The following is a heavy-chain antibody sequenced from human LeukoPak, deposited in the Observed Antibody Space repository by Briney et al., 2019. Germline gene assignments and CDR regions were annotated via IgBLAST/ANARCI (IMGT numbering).Heavy chain of an antibody. V-gene: IGHV3-23*01. CDR1: GFTFSSYA. Sequence: GGSLRLSCAASGFTFSSYAMSWVRQAPGKGLEWVSAISGSGGSTYYADSVKGRFTISRDNSKNTLYLQMNSLRAEDTAVYYCAKMVIGYYDSSGYYYFDYWGQGTLVTVSS. CDR2: ISGSGGST. CDR3: AKMVIGYYDSSGYYYFDY. D-gene: IGHD3-22*01. J-gene: IGHJ4*02.